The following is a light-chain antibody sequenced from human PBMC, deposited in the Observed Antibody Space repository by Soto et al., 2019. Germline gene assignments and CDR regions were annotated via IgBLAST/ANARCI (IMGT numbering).Light chain of an antibody. J-gene: IGKJ4*01. CDR1: QSVSNNY. CDR2: GAS. Sequence: EIVLTQSPGTLSLSPGERATLSCRASQSVSNNYIAWYQQKPGQAPSLLIYGASSRATGIPDRFSGSGSRTGCALAITSLEPEDSAMYYCQRYGGPLPVTFGGQTKV. V-gene: IGKV3-20*01. CDR3: QRYGGPLPVT.